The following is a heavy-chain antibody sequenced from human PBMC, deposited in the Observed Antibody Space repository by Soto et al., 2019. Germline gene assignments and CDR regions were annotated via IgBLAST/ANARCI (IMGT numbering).Heavy chain of an antibody. D-gene: IGHD5-12*01. CDR3: AVDIVATKFVVGAFDI. CDR2: ISSSSSYI. CDR1: GFTFSSYS. J-gene: IGHJ3*02. Sequence: GGSLRLSCAASGFTFSSYSMNWVRQAPGKGLEWVSSISSSSSYIYYADSVKGRFTISRDNAKNSLYLQMNSLRAEDTAVYYCAVDIVATKFVVGAFDIWGQGTMVTVSS. V-gene: IGHV3-21*01.